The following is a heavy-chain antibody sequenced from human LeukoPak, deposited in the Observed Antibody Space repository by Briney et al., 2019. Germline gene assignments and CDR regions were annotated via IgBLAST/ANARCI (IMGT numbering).Heavy chain of an antibody. Sequence: PGASLRLSCAVSGFSLSRYAMSWVRKAPGKGLEWVSAISDSGGSTYYADSVKGRFTISRDNSRNTLYLQMNTLRAKDTAVYYCAKCRGSSWSDYFDYWGQGTLVTVSS. CDR1: GFSLSRYA. V-gene: IGHV3-23*01. J-gene: IGHJ4*02. D-gene: IGHD6-13*01. CDR2: ISDSGGST. CDR3: AKCRGSSWSDYFDY.